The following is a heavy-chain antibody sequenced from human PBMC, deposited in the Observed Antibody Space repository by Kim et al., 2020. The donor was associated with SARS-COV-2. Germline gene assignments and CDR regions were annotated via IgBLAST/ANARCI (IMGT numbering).Heavy chain of an antibody. V-gene: IGHV1-18*04. CDR1: GYTFTSYG. D-gene: IGHD3-10*01. CDR3: ARVGYVGQYYYGSGSLYGMDV. CDR2: ISAYNGNT. J-gene: IGHJ6*02. Sequence: ASVKVSCKASGYTFTSYGISWVRQAPGQGLEWMGWISAYNGNTNYAQKLQGRVTMTTDTSTSTAYMELRSLRSDDTAVYYCARVGYVGQYYYGSGSLYGMDVWGQGTTVTVSS.